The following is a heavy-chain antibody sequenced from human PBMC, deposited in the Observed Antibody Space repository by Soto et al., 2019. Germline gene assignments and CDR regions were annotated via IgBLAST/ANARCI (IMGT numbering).Heavy chain of an antibody. CDR3: ARTADGSSTSCYTGYYGMDV. J-gene: IGHJ6*02. D-gene: IGHD2-2*02. V-gene: IGHV4-28*01. Sequence: QVQLQESGPGLVKPSDTLSLTCAVSGYSISSSNWWGWIRQPPGKGLEWIGYIYYSGSTYYNPSLKSRVTMSVDTAKNQFSLKLSSVTAVDTAVYYCARTADGSSTSCYTGYYGMDVWGQGTTVTVSS. CDR2: IYYSGST. CDR1: GYSISSSNW.